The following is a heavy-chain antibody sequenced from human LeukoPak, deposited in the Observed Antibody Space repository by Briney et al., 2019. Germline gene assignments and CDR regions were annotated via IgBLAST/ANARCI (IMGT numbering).Heavy chain of an antibody. CDR2: IIPIFGTA. CDR1: GGTFSSYA. D-gene: IGHD4-23*01. J-gene: IGHJ4*02. Sequence: SVKVSCKAAGGTFSSYAISWVRQAPGQALEWMGGIIPIFGTANYAQKFQGRVTITTDESTSTAYMELSSLRSEDTAVYYCASSPAPYGGNSGFDYWGQGTLVTVSS. CDR3: ASSPAPYGGNSGFDY. V-gene: IGHV1-69*05.